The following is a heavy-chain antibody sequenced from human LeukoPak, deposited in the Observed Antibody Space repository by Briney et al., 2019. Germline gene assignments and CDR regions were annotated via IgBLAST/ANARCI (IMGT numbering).Heavy chain of an antibody. V-gene: IGHV4-34*01. D-gene: IGHD3-22*01. CDR2: INHSGST. CDR1: GGSFSGYY. J-gene: IGHJ4*02. CDR3: ARRDDSSGYYVPFDY. Sequence: PSETLSLTCAVYGGSFSGYYWSWIRQPPGKGLEWIGEINHSGSTNYNPSLKSRVTISVDTSKNQFSLKLSSVTAADTAVYYCARRDDSSGYYVPFDYWGQGTLVTVSS.